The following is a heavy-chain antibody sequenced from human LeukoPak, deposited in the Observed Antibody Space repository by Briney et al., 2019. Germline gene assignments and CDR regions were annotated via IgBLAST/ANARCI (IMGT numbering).Heavy chain of an antibody. CDR2: ISSAGTT. D-gene: IGHD6-13*01. J-gene: IGHJ4*02. V-gene: IGHV3-66*01. CDR3: ARDLEAANTYYFDY. CDR1: GFTVSRSY. Sequence: PGGSLRLSCAASGFTVSRSYMSWARQAPGKGREWVSFISSAGTTYYADSVKGRFTISRDNSKNTVYLQVNSLRDEDTAVYYCARDLEAANTYYFDYWGQGTMVTVSS.